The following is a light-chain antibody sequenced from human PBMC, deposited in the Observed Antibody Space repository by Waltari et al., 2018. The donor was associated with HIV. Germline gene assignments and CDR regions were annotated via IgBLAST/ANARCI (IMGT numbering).Light chain of an antibody. V-gene: IGLV2-14*01. CDR3: SSYTTSSTVV. Sequence: QSALPQQASGVGSPGQSIAHSCTGARSDVCGFNSVPWYQKHPGKAPKLLIYEVSNRPSGVSNRFSCSKSGNTASLTISGLQAEDEADYYCSSYTTSSTVVFGGGTKLTVL. J-gene: IGLJ3*02. CDR2: EVS. CDR1: RSDVCGFNS.